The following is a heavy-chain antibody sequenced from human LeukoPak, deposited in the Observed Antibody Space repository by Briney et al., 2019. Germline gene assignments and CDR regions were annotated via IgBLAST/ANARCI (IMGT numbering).Heavy chain of an antibody. D-gene: IGHD6-19*01. CDR2: INPNSGGT. Sequence: PGASVKVSCKASGYTFTGHYMHWVRQAPGQGLEWMGRINPNSGGTNYAQKFQGRVTMTRDTSISTAYMELSRLRSDDTAVYYCARVWYSSGWTFDYWGQGTLVTVSS. V-gene: IGHV1-2*06. CDR3: ARVWYSSGWTFDY. J-gene: IGHJ4*02. CDR1: GYTFTGHY.